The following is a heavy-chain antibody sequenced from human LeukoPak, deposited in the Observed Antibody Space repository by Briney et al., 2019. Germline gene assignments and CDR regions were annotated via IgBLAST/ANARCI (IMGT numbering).Heavy chain of an antibody. Sequence: GASVTVSFKAFGYTFTTYYVHWVRQAPGQGLEWMAVINPRGGSTIYAQRLHGRVTMTRDTSTSTVYMEVSSLRSEDTAVYYCVRSFVLRYGEDGMDVWGQGTTVTVSS. CDR1: GYTFTTYY. J-gene: IGHJ6*02. CDR3: VRSFVLRYGEDGMDV. V-gene: IGHV1-46*04. D-gene: IGHD4-17*01. CDR2: INPRGGST.